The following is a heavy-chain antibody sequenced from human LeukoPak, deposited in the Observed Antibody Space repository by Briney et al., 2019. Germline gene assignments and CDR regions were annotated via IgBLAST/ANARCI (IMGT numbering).Heavy chain of an antibody. CDR3: AKDRYTYYYDSSGYEFDY. Sequence: PGGSLRLSCAASGFTFSSYAMSWVRQAPGEGLEWVSAISGSGGSTYYADSVKGRFTISRDNFKNTLYLQMNSLRAEDTAVYYCAKDRYTYYYDSSGYEFDYWGQGTLVTVSS. D-gene: IGHD3-22*01. CDR2: ISGSGGST. J-gene: IGHJ4*02. V-gene: IGHV3-23*01. CDR1: GFTFSSYA.